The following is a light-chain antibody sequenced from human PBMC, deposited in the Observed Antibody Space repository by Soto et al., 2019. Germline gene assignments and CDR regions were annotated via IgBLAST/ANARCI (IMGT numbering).Light chain of an antibody. CDR3: QQANSLT. Sequence: DIQMTQSPSSVSASVGDRVTITSRASSSLAWYQQKPGKAPDLLIYTASSLQSGVTSRFSGCGSGTDFTLTISSLQPEDFATSYCQQANSLTFGQGTKVEIK. CDR1: SS. J-gene: IGKJ1*01. CDR2: TAS. V-gene: IGKV1-12*01.